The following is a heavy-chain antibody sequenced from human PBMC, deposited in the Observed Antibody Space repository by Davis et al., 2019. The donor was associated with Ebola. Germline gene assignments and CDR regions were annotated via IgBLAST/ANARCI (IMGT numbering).Heavy chain of an antibody. CDR2: INHSRST. J-gene: IGHJ4*02. CDR1: GGSFSGYY. D-gene: IGHD2-2*02. V-gene: IGHV4-34*01. CDR3: ASSALGIVVVPAAIDY. Sequence: SETLSLTCAVYGGSFSGYYWSWIRQPPGKGLEWIGEINHSRSTNYNPSLKSRVTISVDTSKNQFSLKLSSVTAADTAVYYCASSALGIVVVPAAIDYWGQGTLVTVSS.